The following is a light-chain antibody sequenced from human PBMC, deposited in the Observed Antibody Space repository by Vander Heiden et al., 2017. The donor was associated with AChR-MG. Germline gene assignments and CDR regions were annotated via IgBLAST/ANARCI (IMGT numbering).Light chain of an antibody. CDR2: AAS. Sequence: DIQMTQSPSSLSTSVGDRVTITCRASQGISNYLAWYQQKPGKGPKLLIYAASTWQAGVPSRFSGSGYGTDFTLTISSRQPEDVATYYCHKDNSSPLCTFGHGTKVDIK. V-gene: IGKV1-27*01. CDR1: QGISNY. CDR3: HKDNSSPLCT. J-gene: IGKJ3*01.